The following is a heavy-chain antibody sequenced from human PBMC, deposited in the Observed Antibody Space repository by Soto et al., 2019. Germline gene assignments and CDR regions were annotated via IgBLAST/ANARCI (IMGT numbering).Heavy chain of an antibody. Sequence: QVQLVESGGGVVQPGRSLRLSCAASGFTFSSYGMHWVRQAPGKGLEWVAVIWYDGSNKYYADSVKGRFTISRDNSKNTLYLQMNSLRAEDTAVYYCARDIIRYDYYGMDVWGQGTTVTVSS. J-gene: IGHJ6*02. V-gene: IGHV3-33*01. D-gene: IGHD3-10*01. CDR3: ARDIIRYDYYGMDV. CDR2: IWYDGSNK. CDR1: GFTFSSYG.